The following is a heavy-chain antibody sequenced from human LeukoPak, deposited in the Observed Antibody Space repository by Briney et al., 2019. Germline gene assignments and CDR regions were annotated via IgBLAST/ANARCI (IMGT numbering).Heavy chain of an antibody. CDR1: GFTFSRYE. D-gene: IGHD3-16*02. CDR3: ARLYWGSYRFLDY. J-gene: IGHJ4*02. CDR2: ISGSGRTI. V-gene: IGHV3-48*03. Sequence: PGGSLRLSCAASGFTFSRYEMNWVRQAPGKGLEWVSYISGSGRTIFYADSVKGRFTISRDNAKNSLYLQMNSLRAEDTAVYHCARLYWGSYRFLDYWGQGTLVTVSS.